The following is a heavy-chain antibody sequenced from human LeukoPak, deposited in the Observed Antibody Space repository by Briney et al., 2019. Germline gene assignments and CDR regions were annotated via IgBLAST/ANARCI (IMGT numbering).Heavy chain of an antibody. CDR3: ARVSQLLYSLRYFDY. D-gene: IGHD2-2*02. J-gene: IGHJ4*02. CDR1: GYTFTSYY. Sequence: ASVKVSCTASGYTFTSYYIHWVRQAPGQGLEWMGIINPSGGSTSYAQKLQGRVTMTRDASTSTLYMELSSLRSEDTAVYYCARVSQLLYSLRYFDYWGQGTLVTVSS. V-gene: IGHV1-46*04. CDR2: INPSGGST.